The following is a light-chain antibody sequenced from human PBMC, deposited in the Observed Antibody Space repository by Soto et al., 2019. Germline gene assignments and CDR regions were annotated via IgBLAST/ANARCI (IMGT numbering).Light chain of an antibody. CDR2: GNS. J-gene: IGLJ2*01. CDR3: QSYDSSLSAL. CDR1: SSDVGGYNF. V-gene: IGLV2-11*01. Sequence: QSALTQSRSVSGSPGQSVTISCTGTSSDVGGYNFVSWYQQYPGKAPKLLIYGNSNRPSGVPDRFSGSKSGTSASLAITGLQAEDEADYYCQSYDSSLSALFGGGTKVTVL.